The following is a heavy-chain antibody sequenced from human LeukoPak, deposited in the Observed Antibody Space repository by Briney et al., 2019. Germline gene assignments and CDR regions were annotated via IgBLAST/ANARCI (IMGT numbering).Heavy chain of an antibody. CDR3: ARAQTGATSYYFDD. V-gene: IGHV3-64*01. J-gene: IGHJ4*02. D-gene: IGHD1-7*01. Sequence: PGGSLRLSCAASGFPFSGYAMYWVRQAPGKGLDFVSGIHGNGGNTLYANSVKGRFTISRDNSKNTLYLQMGSLRGEDMAVYYCARAQTGATSYYFDDWGQGTLVTVSS. CDR2: IHGNGGNT. CDR1: GFPFSGYA.